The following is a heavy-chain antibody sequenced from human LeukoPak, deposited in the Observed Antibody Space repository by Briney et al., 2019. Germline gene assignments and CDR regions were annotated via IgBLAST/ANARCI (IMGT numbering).Heavy chain of an antibody. CDR3: ATPGKDYDFWSGYPSAY. CDR1: GGTFSSYA. D-gene: IGHD3-3*01. V-gene: IGHV1-69*05. J-gene: IGHJ4*02. Sequence: SVKVSCKASGGTFSSYAISWVRQAPGQGLEWVGGIIPIFGTADYAQKFQGRVTITTDESTSTAYMELSSLRSEDTAVYYCATPGKDYDFWSGYPSAYWGQGTLVTVSS. CDR2: IIPIFGTA.